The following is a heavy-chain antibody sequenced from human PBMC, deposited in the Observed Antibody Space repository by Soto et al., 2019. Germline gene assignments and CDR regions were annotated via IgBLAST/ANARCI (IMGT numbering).Heavy chain of an antibody. D-gene: IGHD3-10*01. CDR3: VKNSGWFNT. J-gene: IGHJ5*02. CDR1: GFHFGTTD. Sequence: QLLQSGGGLVQPGGSLTISCAASGFHFGTTDMSWVRQAPGEGLEWVSTIDGSGGITYYADSVKGRFTISRDNSRNTVYLQMNSLRGDDTALYYCVKNSGWFNTWGQGALVTVSS. V-gene: IGHV3-23*01. CDR2: IDGSGGIT.